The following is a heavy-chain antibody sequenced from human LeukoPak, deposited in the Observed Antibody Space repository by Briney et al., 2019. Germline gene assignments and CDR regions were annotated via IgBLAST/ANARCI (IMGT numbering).Heavy chain of an antibody. V-gene: IGHV3-23*01. D-gene: IGHD4-11*01. CDR2: ISGSGGSA. Sequence: PGGSLTLSCAASGFTFSSYAMSWVRQAPGKGLEGVSAISGSGGSAYYADSVKGRFTISRDNSKNTLYLQMNSLRAEDTAVYYCAKLPLQDYRGNWFDPWGQGTLVTVSS. J-gene: IGHJ5*02. CDR3: AKLPLQDYRGNWFDP. CDR1: GFTFSSYA.